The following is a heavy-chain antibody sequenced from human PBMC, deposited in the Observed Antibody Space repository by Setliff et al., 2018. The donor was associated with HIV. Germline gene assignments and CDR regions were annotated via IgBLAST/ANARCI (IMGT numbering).Heavy chain of an antibody. Sequence: GGSLRLSCAASGFTFSSYGMHWVRQAPGKGLEWVALIRYDGSNKYYADSVKGRFTIPRDNAKNTLYLQMNSLRAEDTAVYYCARGGSNSWSPFDYWGQGTLVTVSS. J-gene: IGHJ4*02. CDR2: IRYDGSNK. V-gene: IGHV3-30*02. CDR3: ARGGSNSWSPFDY. D-gene: IGHD6-13*01. CDR1: GFTFSSYG.